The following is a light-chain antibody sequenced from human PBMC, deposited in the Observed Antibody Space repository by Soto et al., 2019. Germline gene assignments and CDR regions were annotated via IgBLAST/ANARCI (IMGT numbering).Light chain of an antibody. CDR2: GAS. Sequence: DIQMTQSPSSLSASVGDRVTITCRASQSINRYLNWYQQKPGTAPKLLISGASSLQSGVPSRFSDSGSGTDFTLTISSLQPEDFATYYCQQGSSTLTFGGGTKVEIK. V-gene: IGKV1-39*01. CDR1: QSINRY. J-gene: IGKJ4*01. CDR3: QQGSSTLT.